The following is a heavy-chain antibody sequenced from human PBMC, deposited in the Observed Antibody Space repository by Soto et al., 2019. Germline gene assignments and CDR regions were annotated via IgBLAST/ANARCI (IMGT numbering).Heavy chain of an antibody. D-gene: IGHD3-10*01. CDR1: GFTFSSYG. V-gene: IGHV3-30*18. J-gene: IGHJ6*02. Sequence: QVQLVESGGGVVQPGRSLRLSCAASGFTFSSYGMHWVRQAPGKGLEWVAVISYAGSNKYYADSVKGRFTISRDNSKNTLYLQMNSLRAEDTAVYYCAKDGRRVRSFMDVWGQGTTVTVSS. CDR3: AKDGRRVRSFMDV. CDR2: ISYAGSNK.